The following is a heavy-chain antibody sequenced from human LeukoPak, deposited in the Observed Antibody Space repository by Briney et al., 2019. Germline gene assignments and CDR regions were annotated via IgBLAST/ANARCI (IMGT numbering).Heavy chain of an antibody. CDR3: ARSSYDYGGIEGPFDY. CDR1: GFTFSSYG. J-gene: IGHJ4*02. V-gene: IGHV3-30*03. D-gene: IGHD4-23*01. CDR2: TSYDGNKK. Sequence: PGRSLRLSCAASGFTFSSYGMHWVRQAPGKGLEWVAVTSYDGNKKYYADSVEGRFTISRDSSKNTLYLQMSSLRAEDTAVYYCARSSYDYGGIEGPFDYWGQGTLVTVSS.